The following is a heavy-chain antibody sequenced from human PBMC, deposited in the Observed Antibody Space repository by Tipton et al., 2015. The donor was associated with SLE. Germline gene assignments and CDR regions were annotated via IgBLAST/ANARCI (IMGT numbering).Heavy chain of an antibody. Sequence: TLSLTCTVSGDSFSSGSSSWNWVRQPAGKGLEWIGLIYNSGITNYNPSLQSRVTLSVDTSKNQFSLKLSSVTAADTAVYYCARAGGGDSNWFDPWGQGTLVTVSS. CDR3: ARAGGGDSNWFDP. CDR1: GDSFSSGSSS. D-gene: IGHD2-21*01. CDR2: IYNSGIT. J-gene: IGHJ5*02. V-gene: IGHV4-61*02.